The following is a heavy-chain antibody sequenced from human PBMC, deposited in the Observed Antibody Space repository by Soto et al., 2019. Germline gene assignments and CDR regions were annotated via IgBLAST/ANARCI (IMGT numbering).Heavy chain of an antibody. CDR1: GFTFSSYG. V-gene: IGHV3-33*01. J-gene: IGHJ5*02. CDR3: ARDALRYCSSTSCSTFDP. CDR2: IWYDGSNK. Sequence: QVQLVEAGGGVVQPGRSLRLSCAVSGFTFSSYGMHWVRQAPGKGLEWVAVIWYDGSNKYYADSVKGRFTISRDNSKNTLYLQMNSLRAEDTAVYYCARDALRYCSSTSCSTFDPWGQGTLVTVSS. D-gene: IGHD2-2*01.